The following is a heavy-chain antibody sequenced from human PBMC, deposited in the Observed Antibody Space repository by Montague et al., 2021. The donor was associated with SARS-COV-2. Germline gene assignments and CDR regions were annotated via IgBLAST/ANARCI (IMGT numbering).Heavy chain of an antibody. V-gene: IGHV3-23*01. CDR3: AKETLERHFAYDI. J-gene: IGHJ3*02. D-gene: IGHD1-1*01. CDR1: GFSFSSHV. CDR2: VSGIANEM. Sequence: SLRLSCAASGFSFSSHVMTWFRQAPGKGLEWVSGVSGIANEMYYADSVRGRFTISRDNSKNTLYLQMESLRGEDTAKYYCAKETLERHFAYDIWGQGTMVTVSS.